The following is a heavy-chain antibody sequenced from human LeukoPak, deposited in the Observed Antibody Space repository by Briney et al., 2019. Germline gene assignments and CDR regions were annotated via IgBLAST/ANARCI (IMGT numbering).Heavy chain of an antibody. J-gene: IGHJ4*02. V-gene: IGHV4-39*01. D-gene: IGHD2-21*01. CDR1: GESVSADDYF. CDR2: FYYGVTT. Sequence: PSETLSLTCTVSGESVSADDYFWGWIRQSPGKGLEWIGNFYYGVTTYNNPSLKSRVTISVDASKNQFSMKVNYVTAADTAVYYCARGEGDYWGQGTLVTVSS. CDR3: ARGEGDY.